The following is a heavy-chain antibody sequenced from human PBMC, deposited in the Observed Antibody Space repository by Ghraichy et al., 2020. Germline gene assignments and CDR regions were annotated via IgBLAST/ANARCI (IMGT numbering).Heavy chain of an antibody. CDR3: AKGGLVYAIIPYYYYGMDV. CDR1: GFTFSSYA. V-gene: IGHV3-23*01. CDR2: ISGSGGST. Sequence: GESLNISCAASGFTFSSYAMSWVRQAPGKGLEWVSAISGSGGSTYYADSVKGRFTISRDNSKNTLYLQMNSLRAEDTAVYYCAKGGLVYAIIPYYYYGMDVWGQGTTVTVSS. D-gene: IGHD2-8*01. J-gene: IGHJ6*02.